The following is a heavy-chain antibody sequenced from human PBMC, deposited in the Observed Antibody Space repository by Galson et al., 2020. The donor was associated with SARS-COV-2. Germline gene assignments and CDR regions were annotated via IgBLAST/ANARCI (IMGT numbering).Heavy chain of an antibody. J-gene: IGHJ2*01. V-gene: IGHV4-38-2*02. D-gene: IGHD3-22*01. CDR1: GYSVSTTNY. Sequence: SETLSLTCTVSGYSVSTTNYWGRVRQPPGRGLAWIGRVSPSGTANSNPSLKSRVTISVDTSKNQFSLRLDSVTAADTALYYCARQGVNMIVLVTVPGWYFDLWGRGTLVTVSS. CDR3: ARQGVNMIVLVTVPGWYFDL. CDR2: VSPSGTA.